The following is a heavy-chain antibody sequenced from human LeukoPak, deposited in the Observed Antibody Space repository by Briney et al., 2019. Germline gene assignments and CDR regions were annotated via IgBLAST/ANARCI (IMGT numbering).Heavy chain of an antibody. CDR1: GFTFGNYW. J-gene: IGHJ4*02. CDR3: ARSSNHFNY. CDR2: IASDGSST. V-gene: IGHV3-74*01. D-gene: IGHD4-11*01. Sequence: PGGSLRLSCAASGFTFGNYWMHWVRQAPGKGLVWVSRIASDGSSTNYADSVKGRFTISRDNTKNTLFLQLNSLRGEDTAVYYCARSSNHFNYWGQRTLVTVSS.